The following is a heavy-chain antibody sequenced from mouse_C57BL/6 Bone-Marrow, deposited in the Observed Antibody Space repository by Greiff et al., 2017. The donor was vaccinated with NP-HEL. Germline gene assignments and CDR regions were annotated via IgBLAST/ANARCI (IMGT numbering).Heavy chain of an antibody. J-gene: IGHJ1*03. Sequence: QVQLKQPGADLVKPGASVKLSCKASGYTFTSYWMHWVKQRPGRGLEWIGRIDPNSGGTKFNEKFKTKATLTVDKPSSTAYMQLSSLTSEDSAVYYCARYDYGSRSWYFDVWGTGTTVTGSS. CDR3: ARYDYGSRSWYFDV. CDR1: GYTFTSYW. V-gene: IGHV1-72*01. CDR2: IDPNSGGT. D-gene: IGHD1-1*01.